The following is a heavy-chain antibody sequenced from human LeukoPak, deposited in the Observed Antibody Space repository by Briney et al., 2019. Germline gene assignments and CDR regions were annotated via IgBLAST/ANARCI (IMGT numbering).Heavy chain of an antibody. J-gene: IGHJ4*02. Sequence: PSETLSLTCTVSGGSVGSAGYYWSWIRQPPWGGLEWIGYIYYIRNTNYNPSLKSRVTMSLDPSKNQFSLKLNSVTAADTAVYYCARTQSQSGSYRYYFGYWGQGTLVTVSS. CDR1: GGSVGSAGYY. V-gene: IGHV4-61*08. CDR2: IYYIRNT. CDR3: ARTQSQSGSYRYYFGY. D-gene: IGHD1-26*01.